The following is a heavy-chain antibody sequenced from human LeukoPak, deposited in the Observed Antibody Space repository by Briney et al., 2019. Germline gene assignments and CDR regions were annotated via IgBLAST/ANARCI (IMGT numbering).Heavy chain of an antibody. CDR3: ATDPGEGPSGPADAFDI. J-gene: IGHJ3*02. CDR2: VDPEDGET. V-gene: IGHV1-24*01. D-gene: IGHD4-17*01. CDR1: GYTLTELS. Sequence: ASVKVSCKVSGYTLTELSMHWVRQAPGKGLEWMGGVDPEDGETIYAQKFQGRVTMTEDTSTDTAYMELSSLRSEDTAVYYCATDPGEGPSGPADAFDIWGQGTMVTVSS.